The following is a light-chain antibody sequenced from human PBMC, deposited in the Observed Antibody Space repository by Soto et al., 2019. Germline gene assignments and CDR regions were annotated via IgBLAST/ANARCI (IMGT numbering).Light chain of an antibody. Sequence: EIVLTQSPATLSLSPGERATLSCGASQSVSSYLAWYQQKPGQAPRLLIYDASNSATGIPARFSGSGSGTDFTLTISSLEPEEFAVDYCQQRSNWITVGEGTRREIK. J-gene: IGKJ5*01. CDR2: DAS. V-gene: IGKV3-11*01. CDR1: QSVSSY. CDR3: QQRSNWIT.